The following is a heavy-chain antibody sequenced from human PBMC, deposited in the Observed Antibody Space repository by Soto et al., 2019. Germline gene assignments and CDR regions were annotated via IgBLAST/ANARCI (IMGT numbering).Heavy chain of an antibody. CDR2: ISARTGNT. Sequence: ASVKVSCKTSGYTFTNYGISWVRQAPGQGLEWMGWISARTGNTNYAQKFQGRVTMTTDTSTSTAYMELRSLRSDDTAVYYCARVLGYNSCXWRSTAFDIWGQGTMVTVSS. CDR3: ARVLGYNSCXWRSTAFDI. V-gene: IGHV1-18*01. J-gene: IGHJ3*02. D-gene: IGHD6-13*01. CDR1: GYTFTNYG.